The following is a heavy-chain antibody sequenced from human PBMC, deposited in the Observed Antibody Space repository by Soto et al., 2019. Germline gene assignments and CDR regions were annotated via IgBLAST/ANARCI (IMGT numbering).Heavy chain of an antibody. Sequence: QVQLVPSGAEVKKPGASVKVSCKASGYTFTSYGITRVRQAPGQGLEWMGWISAYNGNTNYAQKLQGRVTMTTDTSTTTAYMELRSLRSDDTAVYYCARELRSGWYGQFDYWGQGTLVTVSS. D-gene: IGHD6-19*01. CDR2: ISAYNGNT. V-gene: IGHV1-18*01. CDR3: ARELRSGWYGQFDY. CDR1: GYTFTSYG. J-gene: IGHJ4*02.